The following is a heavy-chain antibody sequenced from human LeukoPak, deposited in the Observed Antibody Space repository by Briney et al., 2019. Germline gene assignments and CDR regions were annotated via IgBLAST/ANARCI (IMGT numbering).Heavy chain of an antibody. D-gene: IGHD5-18*01. CDR3: VRRGGGYNFGYYFDS. CDR2: IYPGDSDT. V-gene: IGHV5-51*01. CDR1: GYIFPNYW. Sequence: GESLKISCKGSGYIFPNYWIGWVRQMPGKGLEWMGIIYPGDSDTRYSPSFQGQVAISVDKSITTAYLQWSSLKASDTAIYYCVRRGGGYNFGYYFDSWGQGTLVTVSS. J-gene: IGHJ4*02.